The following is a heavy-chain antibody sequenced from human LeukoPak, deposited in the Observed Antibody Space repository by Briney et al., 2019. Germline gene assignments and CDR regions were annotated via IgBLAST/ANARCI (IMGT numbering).Heavy chain of an antibody. J-gene: IGHJ4*02. Sequence: GESLKISCKGSGYSFTSYWIGWVRQMPGKGLEWMGIIYPGDSDTRYSPSFQGQVTISADKSISTAYLQWSSLKASDTAMYYCANSYGSGSYYSSLDYWGQGTLVTVSS. CDR2: IYPGDSDT. D-gene: IGHD3-10*01. CDR3: ANSYGSGSYYSSLDY. CDR1: GYSFTSYW. V-gene: IGHV5-51*01.